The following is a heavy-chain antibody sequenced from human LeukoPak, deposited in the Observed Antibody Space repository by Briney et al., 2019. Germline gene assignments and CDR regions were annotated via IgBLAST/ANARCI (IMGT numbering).Heavy chain of an antibody. CDR3: ARVAGYCSGGSCYFDY. D-gene: IGHD2-15*01. CDR2: ISSSSYI. Sequence: GGSLRLSCAASGFTFSSYSMNWVRQAPGKGLEWVSSISSSSYIYYADSVKGRFTISRDNAKNSLYLQMNSLRAEDTAVYYCARVAGYCSGGSCYFDYWGQGTLVTVSS. J-gene: IGHJ4*02. V-gene: IGHV3-21*01. CDR1: GFTFSSYS.